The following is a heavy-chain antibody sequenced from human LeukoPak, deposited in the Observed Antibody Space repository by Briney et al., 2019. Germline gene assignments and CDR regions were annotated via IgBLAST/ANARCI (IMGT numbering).Heavy chain of an antibody. Sequence: PSETLSLTCTVSGGSISSYYWSWIRQPPGKGLEWIGYIYYSGSTNYNPSLKSRVTISVDTSKNQFSLKLSSVTAADTALYYCAKDSDPVSGDYGAWGQGTLVTVSS. V-gene: IGHV4-59*01. CDR2: IYYSGST. CDR3: AKDSDPVSGDYGA. CDR1: GGSISSYY. D-gene: IGHD4-17*01. J-gene: IGHJ5*02.